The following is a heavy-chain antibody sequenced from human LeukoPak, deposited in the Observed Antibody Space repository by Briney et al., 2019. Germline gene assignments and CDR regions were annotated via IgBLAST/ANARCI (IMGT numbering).Heavy chain of an antibody. CDR3: AKSAYGYSRDPSDY. Sequence: PGRSLRLSCAASGFTFSSYGMHWVRQAPGKGLEWVAFIRYDGSNKYYADSVKGRFTISRDNSKNTLYLQMNSLRAEDTAVYYCAKSAYGYSRDPSDYWGQGTLVTVSS. CDR1: GFTFSSYG. J-gene: IGHJ4*02. V-gene: IGHV3-30*02. D-gene: IGHD5-18*01. CDR2: IRYDGSNK.